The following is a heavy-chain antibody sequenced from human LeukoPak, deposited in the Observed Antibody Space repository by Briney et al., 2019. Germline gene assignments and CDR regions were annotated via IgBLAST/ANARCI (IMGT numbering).Heavy chain of an antibody. Sequence: SETLSLTCTVSDGSIRTYYWSWIRQPPGMPLEWVGYIYPTGSTDYNPSLKSRVTISVDTSKNQISLSLTSVTAADTAIYYCARHYCTGASWPDYFDYWGQGTLVAVSS. CDR2: IYPTGST. CDR3: ARHYCTGASWPDYFDY. J-gene: IGHJ4*02. V-gene: IGHV4-4*09. D-gene: IGHD2-15*01. CDR1: DGSIRTYY.